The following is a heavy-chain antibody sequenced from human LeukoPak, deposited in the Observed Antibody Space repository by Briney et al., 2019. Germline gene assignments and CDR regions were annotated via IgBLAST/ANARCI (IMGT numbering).Heavy chain of an antibody. CDR2: INNDGSTT. D-gene: IGHD3-10*01. CDR3: AIGGTYGSGS. CDR1: GFTFANTW. Sequence: GGSLRLSCAASGFTFANTWMHWVRQAPGKGLVWLSLINNDGSTTNYADSVKGRFTISRDNAKNTVYLQMNSLRAEDTAVYYCAIGGTYGSGSWGQGALVTVSS. V-gene: IGHV3-74*01. J-gene: IGHJ4*02.